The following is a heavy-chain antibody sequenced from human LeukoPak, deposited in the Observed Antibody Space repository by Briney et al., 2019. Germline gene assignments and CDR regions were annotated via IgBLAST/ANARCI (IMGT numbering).Heavy chain of an antibody. J-gene: IGHJ4*02. CDR1: GFTFGGYW. CDR2: ISSDGRST. CDR3: ASDTVDTALGIDY. Sequence: TGGSLRLSCAAPGFTFGGYWMHWVRQAPGKGLVWVSRISSDGRSTNYADSVKGRFTISRDNAKNTLYLQMNSLRAEDTAVYYCASDTVDTALGIDYWGQGTLVTVSS. D-gene: IGHD5-18*01. V-gene: IGHV3-74*01.